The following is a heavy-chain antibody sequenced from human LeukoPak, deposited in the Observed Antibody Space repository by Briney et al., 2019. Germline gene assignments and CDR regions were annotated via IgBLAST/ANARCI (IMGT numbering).Heavy chain of an antibody. CDR3: ARDVCSGGSCYSGTFLDY. Sequence: ASVKVSCKTSGYTFTGYYMHWVRQAPGQGLEWMGWINPNSGGTNYALKFQGRVTMTRDTSISTAYMELRSLRSDDTAVYYCARDVCSGGSCYSGTFLDYWGQGTLVTVSS. V-gene: IGHV1-2*02. J-gene: IGHJ4*02. D-gene: IGHD2-15*01. CDR2: INPNSGGT. CDR1: GYTFTGYY.